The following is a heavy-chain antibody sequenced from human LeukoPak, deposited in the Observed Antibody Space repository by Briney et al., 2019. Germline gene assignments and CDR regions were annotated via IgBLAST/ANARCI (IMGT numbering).Heavy chain of an antibody. D-gene: IGHD4-17*01. Sequence: SGTLSLTCTVSGGSISSYYWSWIRQPPGKGLEWIGYIYYSGSTNFNPSLKSRVTISVDSSKNQFSLKLSSVTAADTAVYYCARAGDYGDYYYYYGMDVWGQGTTVTVSS. CDR2: IYYSGST. V-gene: IGHV4-59*01. CDR3: ARAGDYGDYYYYYGMDV. CDR1: GGSISSYY. J-gene: IGHJ6*02.